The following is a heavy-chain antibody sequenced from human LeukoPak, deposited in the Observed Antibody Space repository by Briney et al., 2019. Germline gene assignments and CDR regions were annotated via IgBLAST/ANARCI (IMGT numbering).Heavy chain of an antibody. CDR3: ARALTPAGGDYYDSGVDY. Sequence: ASVKVSCKASRYTFTSYGISWVRQAPGQGLEWMGWISAYNGNTNYAQKLQGRVTMTTDTSTSTAYMELRSLRSDDTAVYYCARALTPAGGDYYDSGVDYWGQGTLVTVSS. CDR1: RYTFTSYG. J-gene: IGHJ4*02. V-gene: IGHV1-18*01. CDR2: ISAYNGNT. D-gene: IGHD3-22*01.